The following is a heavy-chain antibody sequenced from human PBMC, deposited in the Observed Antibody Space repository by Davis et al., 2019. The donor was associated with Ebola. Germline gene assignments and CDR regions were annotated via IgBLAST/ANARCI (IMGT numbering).Heavy chain of an antibody. J-gene: IGHJ6*02. V-gene: IGHV3-64*02. D-gene: IGHD3-3*01. CDR3: ARYDFWSGYLWDV. CDR2: ITSNGGNA. CDR1: GFTFSSYA. Sequence: SCKASGFTFSSYAMHWVRQAPGKGLEYVSAITSNGGNAYYADSVKGRFTISRDNSKNTLYLQMGSLRPEDMGVYYCARYDFWSGYLWDVWGQGTTVSVSS.